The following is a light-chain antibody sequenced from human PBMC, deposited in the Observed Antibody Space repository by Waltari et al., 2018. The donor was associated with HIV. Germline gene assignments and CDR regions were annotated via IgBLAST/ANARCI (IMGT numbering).Light chain of an antibody. J-gene: IGLJ2*01. Sequence: QSALTQPPSASGSPGQSVTITCPGTSRDVGVYNYIPWYQQHPGKAPKLMLFEVTKRPSWVPDRFSGSKSGNTASLTVSGLQAEDEAVYYCCSYAGSDVVFGGGTKLTVL. CDR2: EVT. CDR1: SRDVGVYNY. CDR3: CSYAGSDVV. V-gene: IGLV2-8*01.